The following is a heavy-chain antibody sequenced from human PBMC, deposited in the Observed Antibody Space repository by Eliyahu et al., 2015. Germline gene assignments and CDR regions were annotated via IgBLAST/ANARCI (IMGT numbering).Heavy chain of an antibody. J-gene: IGHJ1*01. CDR3: YSSGWYETEYFQH. Sequence: GSLRLSCAASGFTFSSYSMNWVRQAPGKGLEWVSSISSSSSYIYYADSVKGRFTISRDNAKNSLYLQMNSLRAEDTAVYYCYSSGWYETEYFQHWGQGTLVTVSS. CDR1: GFTFSSYS. CDR2: ISSSSSYI. D-gene: IGHD6-19*01. V-gene: IGHV3-21*01.